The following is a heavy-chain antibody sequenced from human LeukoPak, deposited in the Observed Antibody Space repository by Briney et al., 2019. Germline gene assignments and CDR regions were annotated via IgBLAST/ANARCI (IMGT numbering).Heavy chain of an antibody. J-gene: IGHJ4*02. CDR3: ARDPGYCSCGSCPSC. V-gene: IGHV3-53*01. D-gene: IGHD2-15*01. Sequence: GGSLRLSCAASGFTVSSNYMSWVRQAPGKGLEWVSVIYSGGSTYYADSVKGRFTISRDNSKNTLYLQMNSLRAGDTAVYYCARDPGYCSCGSCPSCWGQGTLVTVSS. CDR2: IYSGGST. CDR1: GFTVSSNY.